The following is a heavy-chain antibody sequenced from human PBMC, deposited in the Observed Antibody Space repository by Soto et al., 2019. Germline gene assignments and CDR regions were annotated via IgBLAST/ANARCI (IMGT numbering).Heavy chain of an antibody. J-gene: IGHJ6*03. V-gene: IGHV3-48*01. CDR1: GFTFSIYS. Sequence: PGGSLRLSCAASGFTFSIYSMNWVCQAPGKGLEWVSYISSSSSTIYYADSVKGRFTISRDNAKNSLYLQMNSLRAEDTAVYYCARGGVVPTIYYYMDVWGKGTTVTVSS. CDR3: ARGGVVPTIYYYMDV. D-gene: IGHD2-2*01. CDR2: ISSSSSTI.